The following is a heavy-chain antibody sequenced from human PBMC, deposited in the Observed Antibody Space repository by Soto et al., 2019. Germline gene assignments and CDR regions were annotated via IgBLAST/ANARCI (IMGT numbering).Heavy chain of an antibody. V-gene: IGHV1-8*01. CDR3: ARVREDYCGSRGEYYQL. CDR2: MNPNSGNT. Sequence: PSGKVSWPACGYTLTSYDINWVRQATGQGLEWMGWMNPNSGNTGYAQKFQGRVTMTTDTSTTTVYMELRSLRSDDTAVYYCARVREDYCGSRGEYYQLCGQGTSDPVSA. J-gene: IGHJ1*01. D-gene: IGHD4-17*01. CDR1: GYTLTSYD.